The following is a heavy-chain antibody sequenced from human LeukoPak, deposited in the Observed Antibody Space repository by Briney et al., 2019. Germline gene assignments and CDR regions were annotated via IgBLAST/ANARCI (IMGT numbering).Heavy chain of an antibody. CDR3: AREGRLMGYSGGLGFVY. Sequence: GSLRLSCAASGFTFSSYWMSWIRQPPGKGLEWIGNIYYSGSAIYNPSLKSRVTIPVDTSKNQFSLNLTSVTAADAAVYYCAREGRLMGYSGGLGFVYWGQGILVTVSS. V-gene: IGHV4-59*01. J-gene: IGHJ4*02. CDR1: GFTFSSYW. CDR2: IYYSGSA. D-gene: IGHD6-19*01.